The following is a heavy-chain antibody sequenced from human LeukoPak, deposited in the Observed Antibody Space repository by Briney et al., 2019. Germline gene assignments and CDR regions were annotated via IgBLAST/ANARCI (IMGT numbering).Heavy chain of an antibody. CDR1: GFTFSSYS. CDR3: ARSGDYGDYFDY. J-gene: IGHJ4*02. D-gene: IGHD4-17*01. Sequence: GGSLRLSCEVYGFTFSSYSMNWVRQAPGKGLEWVSSISSSSSYIYYADSVKGRFTISRDNAKNSLYLQMNSLRAEDTAVYSCARSGDYGDYFDYWGQGTLVTVSS. V-gene: IGHV3-21*01. CDR2: ISSSSSYI.